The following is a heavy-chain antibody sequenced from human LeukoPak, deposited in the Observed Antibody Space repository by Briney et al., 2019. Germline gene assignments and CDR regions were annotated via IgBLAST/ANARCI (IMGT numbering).Heavy chain of an antibody. D-gene: IGHD1-26*01. V-gene: IGHV5-51*01. J-gene: IGHJ4*02. CDR2: IYPGDSDT. CDR1: GNIFTSYW. Sequence: GESLKISCKSSGNIFTSYWIGWVRQMPGKGLEWMGIIYPGDSDTRYSPSFQGQVTISADKSISTAYLQWSSLKASDTAMFYCARRRVDVVGTTAGFDYWGQGTLVTVSS. CDR3: ARRRVDVVGTTAGFDY.